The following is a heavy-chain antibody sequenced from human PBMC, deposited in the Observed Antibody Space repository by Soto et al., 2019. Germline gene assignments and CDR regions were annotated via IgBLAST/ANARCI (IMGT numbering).Heavy chain of an antibody. J-gene: IGHJ4*01. CDR3: AKLYGAPPLDY. CDR2: ISGSGGST. Sequence: EVQLLESGGGLVQPGGSLRLSCAASGFPFRSHAMSWVRQAPGKGLEWVSGISGSGGSTYYADSVKGRFTISRDNSKNTLYLQMDSLRAEDTAVYYCAKLYGAPPLDYWGHGTLVTVSS. D-gene: IGHD3-10*01. V-gene: IGHV3-23*01. CDR1: GFPFRSHA.